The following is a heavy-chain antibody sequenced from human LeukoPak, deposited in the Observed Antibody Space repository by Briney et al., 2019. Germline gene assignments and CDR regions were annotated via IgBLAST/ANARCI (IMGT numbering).Heavy chain of an antibody. Sequence: GGSLRLSCAASEFAFSTYNMNWVRQAPGKGLEWVSYISTGSSTTYYADSVKGRFTISRDNVENSLYLQMNSLRDEDTAVYYCARVAAGYSVDYFDYWGQGTLVTVSS. J-gene: IGHJ4*02. V-gene: IGHV3-48*02. CDR2: ISTGSSTT. CDR1: EFAFSTYN. CDR3: ARVAAGYSVDYFDY. D-gene: IGHD4-23*01.